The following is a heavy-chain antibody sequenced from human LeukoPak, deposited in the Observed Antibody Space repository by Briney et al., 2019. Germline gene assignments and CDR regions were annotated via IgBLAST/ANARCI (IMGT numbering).Heavy chain of an antibody. CDR1: GFTFSDYY. Sequence: GGSLRLSCAASGFTFSDYYMSWVRQAPGKGLEWVSYIRTSGSTFYYADSVKGRFTVSRDDAKNSLYLQMNSLRAEDTAVYYCARIGYYDSSGYYWHFGLWGRGTLVTVSS. J-gene: IGHJ2*01. V-gene: IGHV3-11*01. CDR2: IRTSGSTF. D-gene: IGHD3-22*01. CDR3: ARIGYYDSSGYYWHFGL.